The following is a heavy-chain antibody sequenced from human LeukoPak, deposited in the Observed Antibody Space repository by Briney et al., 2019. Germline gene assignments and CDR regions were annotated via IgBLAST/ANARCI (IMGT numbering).Heavy chain of an antibody. CDR3: ARGPGGGSGSYYYFDY. CDR1: GGSFSGYY. V-gene: IGHV3-53*03. CDR2: IFSGGGT. J-gene: IGHJ4*02. Sequence: ETLSLTCAVYGGSFSGYYWSWIRQPPGKGLEWVSVIFSGGGTYYADSVKGRFTISRDNSQNTLYLQMNSLRAEDTAVYYCARGPGGGSGSYYYFDYWGQGTLVTVSS. D-gene: IGHD3-10*01.